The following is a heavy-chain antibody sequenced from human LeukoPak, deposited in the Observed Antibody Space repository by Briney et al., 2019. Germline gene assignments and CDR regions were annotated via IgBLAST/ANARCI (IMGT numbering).Heavy chain of an antibody. Sequence: SETLSLTCTVSGGSISSYYWNWIRQPPGKGLEWIGYIYYSGSTNYNSSLKSRVIISVDTSKNQFSLKLSSVTAADTAVYYCARSEYSYGADAFDIWGQGTMVTVSS. CDR2: IYYSGST. CDR3: ARSEYSYGADAFDI. CDR1: GGSISSYY. V-gene: IGHV4-59*01. J-gene: IGHJ3*02. D-gene: IGHD5-18*01.